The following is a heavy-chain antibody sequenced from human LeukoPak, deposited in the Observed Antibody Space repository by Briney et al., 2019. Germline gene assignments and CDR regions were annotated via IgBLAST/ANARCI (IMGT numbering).Heavy chain of an antibody. CDR3: AKDRETTGYEH. CDR1: GFTFEDYA. V-gene: IGHV3-43*02. D-gene: IGHD3-9*01. Sequence: GGSLRLSCAASGFTFEDYAMHWVRQAPGKGLEWVSFVTGDGSSTYYADSVKGRFTISRDNSKNSLYLQMNSLRIEDTASYYFAKDRETTGYEHWGQGALVTVSS. CDR2: VTGDGSST. J-gene: IGHJ1*01.